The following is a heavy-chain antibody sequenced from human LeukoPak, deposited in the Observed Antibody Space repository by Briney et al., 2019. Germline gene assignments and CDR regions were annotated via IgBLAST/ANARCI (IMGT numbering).Heavy chain of an antibody. J-gene: IGHJ6*02. Sequence: PSETLSLTCTVSGGSITSDYWSWIRQPPGKGLEWIGYISYSGGTNYNPSLKSRVTISVDTSKNQFPLKLSSVTAADTAVYYCARRSMNHYYYYYGMDVWGQGTTVTVSS. CDR3: ARRSMNHYYYYYGMDV. V-gene: IGHV4-59*12. CDR1: GGSITSDY. D-gene: IGHD2/OR15-2a*01. CDR2: ISYSGGT.